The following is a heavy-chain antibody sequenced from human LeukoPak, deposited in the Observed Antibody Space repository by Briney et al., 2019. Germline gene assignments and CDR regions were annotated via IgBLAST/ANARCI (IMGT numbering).Heavy chain of an antibody. V-gene: IGHV3-11*04. Sequence: GGSLRLSCAASGFTFSDYYMSWVRQAPGRGLEWVSSISSSGTTIYYADSVKGRFTISRDNTKNSMYLQMNSLRAEDTALYYCARDLSAVAAKDRTDYWGQGTLVTVSS. CDR3: ARDLSAVAAKDRTDY. CDR2: ISSSGTTI. D-gene: IGHD6-19*01. J-gene: IGHJ4*02. CDR1: GFTFSDYY.